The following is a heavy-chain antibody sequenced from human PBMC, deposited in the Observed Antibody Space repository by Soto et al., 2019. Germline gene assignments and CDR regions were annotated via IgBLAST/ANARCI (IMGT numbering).Heavy chain of an antibody. Sequence: GGSLRLSCAASGFTFSSYVMHWVRQAPGKGLEWVAVISYDGSNKYYADSVKGRFTISRDNSKHTLFLQMNSLRPEDTVVYYCAKDLEGYCSSTSCYTYFGLDVSGQGTTVTVSS. D-gene: IGHD2-2*01. CDR1: GFTFSSYV. V-gene: IGHV3-30*18. CDR3: AKDLEGYCSSTSCYTYFGLDV. CDR2: ISYDGSNK. J-gene: IGHJ6*02.